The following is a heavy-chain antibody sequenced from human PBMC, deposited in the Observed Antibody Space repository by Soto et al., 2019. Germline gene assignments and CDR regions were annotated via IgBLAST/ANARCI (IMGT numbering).Heavy chain of an antibody. CDR2: IYYSGST. CDR1: GGSISSYY. V-gene: IGHV4-59*08. Sequence: SETLSLTCTVSGGSISSYYWSWVRQPPGKGLEWIGYIYYSGSTNYNPSLKSRVAISVDASKNQFSLKLSSVTAADTAVYYCARLAGYCSVGNCSEYYYYYMDVWGKGTTVSVSS. J-gene: IGHJ6*03. CDR3: ARLAGYCSVGNCSEYYYYYMDV. D-gene: IGHD2-15*01.